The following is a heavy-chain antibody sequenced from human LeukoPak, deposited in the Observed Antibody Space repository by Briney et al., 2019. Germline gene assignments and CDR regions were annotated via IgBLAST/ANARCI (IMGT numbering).Heavy chain of an antibody. J-gene: IGHJ5*02. Sequence: PSETLSLTCTVSGGSISSSSYYWGWIRQPPGKGLEWIGSIYYSGSTYYNPSLKSRVTISVDTSKNQFSLKLSSVTAADTAVYYCARHMTLYCSGGSCYDWFDPWGQGTLVTVSS. D-gene: IGHD2-15*01. CDR1: GGSISSSSYY. CDR2: IYYSGST. CDR3: ARHMTLYCSGGSCYDWFDP. V-gene: IGHV4-39*01.